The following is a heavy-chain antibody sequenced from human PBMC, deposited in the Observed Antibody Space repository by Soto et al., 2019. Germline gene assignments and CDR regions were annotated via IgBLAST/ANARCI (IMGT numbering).Heavy chain of an antibody. J-gene: IGHJ5*02. CDR1: GGSISSSSYY. CDR2: IYYSGST. Sequence: QLQLQESGPGLVKPSETLSLTCTVSGGSISSSSYYWGWIRQPPGKGLEWIGRIYYSGSTYYNPSLKSRVTISVDTSKNQFSLKLSSVTAADTAVYYCATSDALSVALSGSYPPWFDPWGQGTLVTVSS. V-gene: IGHV4-39*01. D-gene: IGHD3-10*01. CDR3: ATSDALSVALSGSYPPWFDP.